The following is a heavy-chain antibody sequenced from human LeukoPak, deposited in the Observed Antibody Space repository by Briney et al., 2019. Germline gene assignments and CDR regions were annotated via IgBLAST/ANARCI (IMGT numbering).Heavy chain of an antibody. D-gene: IGHD6-19*01. CDR2: IYYSGST. CDR3: ARGLLSAVEY. J-gene: IGHJ4*02. V-gene: IGHV4-61*01. CDR1: GGSISSGSHY. Sequence: PSQTLSLTCTVSGGSISSGSHYWSWIRQPAGKGLERIGYIYYSGSTNYNPSLKSRVTMSVDTSKNQFSLKLSSVTAADTAVYYCARGLLSAVEYWGQGTLVTVSS.